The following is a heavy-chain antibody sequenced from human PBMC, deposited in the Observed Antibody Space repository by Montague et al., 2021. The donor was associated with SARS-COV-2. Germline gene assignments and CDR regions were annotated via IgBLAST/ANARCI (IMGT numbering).Heavy chain of an antibody. V-gene: IGHV4-39*01. CDR3: ATLPSSITIFGVVQGYYFDD. J-gene: IGHJ4*02. CDR2: KYYSGSN. CDR1: GASIGSRSYY. D-gene: IGHD3-3*01. Sequence: SETLSLTCTVSGASIGSRSYYWGWIRQPPGKGLEWIGFKYYSGSNYYNPTLKSRVTISVDTSKNQFSLKLSTVTAADTALYDCATLPSSITIFGVVQGYYFDDWGQGTLVTVSS.